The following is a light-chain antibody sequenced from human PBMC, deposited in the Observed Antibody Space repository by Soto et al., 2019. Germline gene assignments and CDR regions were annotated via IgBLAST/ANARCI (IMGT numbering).Light chain of an antibody. Sequence: DIQMTQSPSSLSASVGDRVTITCQASQDMSNYLNWYQQKPGKAPKLLIYDASNLETGVPSRFSGSGSGTDFTFTISSLQPEDIATYYCQQNDNLPRTFGQGTKVEIK. V-gene: IGKV1-33*01. CDR2: DAS. CDR1: QDMSNY. CDR3: QQNDNLPRT. J-gene: IGKJ1*01.